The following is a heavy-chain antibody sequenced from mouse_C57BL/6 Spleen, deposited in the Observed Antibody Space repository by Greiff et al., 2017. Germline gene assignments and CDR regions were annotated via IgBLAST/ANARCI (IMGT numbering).Heavy chain of an antibody. V-gene: IGHV2-2*01. Sequence: VKLMESGPGLVQPSQSLSITCTVSGFSLTSYGVHWVRQSPGKGLAWLGVIWSGGSTDYNAAFISRLSISKDNSKSQVFFKMNSMQAYDTAIYYCARNYWDYAMDYWGQGTSVTVSS. CDR3: ARNYWDYAMDY. CDR1: GFSLTSYG. J-gene: IGHJ4*01. D-gene: IGHD4-1*01. CDR2: IWSGGST.